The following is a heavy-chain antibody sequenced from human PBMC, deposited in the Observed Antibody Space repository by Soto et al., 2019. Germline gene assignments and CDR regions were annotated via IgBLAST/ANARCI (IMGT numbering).Heavy chain of an antibody. Sequence: GGSLRLSCAASGFIFNEYGMHWVRQAPGKGLEWVAVIWYDGSNKYYADSVKGRFTFSRDNSKNTMSLQMNSLRVVDTAVYYCARWGCSGSNCNLNQRSFDLWGQVTLVTVSS. CDR2: IWYDGSNK. J-gene: IGHJ4*02. CDR1: GFIFNEYG. CDR3: ARWGCSGSNCNLNQRSFDL. V-gene: IGHV3-33*03. D-gene: IGHD2-15*01.